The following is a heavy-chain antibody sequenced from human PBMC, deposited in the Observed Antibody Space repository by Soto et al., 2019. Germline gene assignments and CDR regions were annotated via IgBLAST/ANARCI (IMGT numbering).Heavy chain of an antibody. Sequence: QVQLVESGGGVVQPGRSLRLSCAASGFTFSSYGMHWVRQAPGKGLEWVAVIWYDGSNTYYADSVKGRFTISRDNSKNTLYLPMTSLRAEDTAVYYCARDYLDIGATIRDYSYYYGMDVWGQGTTVTVSS. CDR3: ARDYLDIGATIRDYSYYYGMDV. J-gene: IGHJ6*02. CDR1: GFTFSSYG. CDR2: IWYDGSNT. D-gene: IGHD5-12*01. V-gene: IGHV3-33*01.